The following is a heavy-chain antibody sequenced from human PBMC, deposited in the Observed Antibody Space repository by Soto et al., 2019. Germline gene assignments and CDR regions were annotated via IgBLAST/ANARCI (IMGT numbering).Heavy chain of an antibody. J-gene: IGHJ6*02. CDR1: GFTFSSNA. CDR3: AKDDRWKGKNLYYYAMDV. V-gene: IGHV3-23*01. Sequence: EVQLLESGGARVQPGESLRLSCAVSGFTFSSNAMSWARQAPGKGLEWVTGISSSGTYTFYADSVKGRFTISRDNSKNTLFLQMNSLRADDTAVYFCAKDDRWKGKNLYYYAMDVWGQGTTVTVSS. CDR2: ISSSGTYT. D-gene: IGHD1-1*01.